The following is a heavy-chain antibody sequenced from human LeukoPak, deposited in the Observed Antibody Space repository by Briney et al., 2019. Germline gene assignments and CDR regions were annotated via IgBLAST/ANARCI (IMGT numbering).Heavy chain of an antibody. Sequence: GGSLRLSCAASGFTFSSYWMHWVRQAPGKGLVWVSRINGDGSSRSYADSVKGRFTISRDNAKNTLYLQMNSLRAEDTAVYYCARGRGDLPDSWGQGTLVTVSS. CDR3: ARGRGDLPDS. CDR1: GFTFSSYW. D-gene: IGHD3-16*01. J-gene: IGHJ4*02. CDR2: INGDGSSR. V-gene: IGHV3-74*01.